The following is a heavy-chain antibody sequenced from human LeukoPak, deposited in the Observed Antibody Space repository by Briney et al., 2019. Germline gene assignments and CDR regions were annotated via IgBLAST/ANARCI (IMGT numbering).Heavy chain of an antibody. CDR2: INPNNGGT. CDR3: AKAPD. Sequence: ASVRVFCKASGYNFIDKYMHWVRQAPGQGLEWMGWINPNNGGTNYAQKFEGRVTMTRDTSISTAYMELSSLRSDDTAVYYCAKAPDWGQGTLVTVSS. CDR1: GYNFIDKY. V-gene: IGHV1-2*02. J-gene: IGHJ4*02.